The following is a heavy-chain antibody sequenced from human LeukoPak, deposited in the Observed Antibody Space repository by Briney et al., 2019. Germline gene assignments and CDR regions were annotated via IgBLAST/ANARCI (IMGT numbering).Heavy chain of an antibody. Sequence: PSETLSLTCTVSGGSISSYNSYWGWIRQPPGKGPEWIGGLYYSGSPYYNPSLKSRVTISVDTSKNHFSLKLNSVTVADTAVYYCARRLKTAVAEYYFDYWGQGTLVTVSS. D-gene: IGHD6-19*01. J-gene: IGHJ4*02. V-gene: IGHV4-39*02. CDR1: GGSISSYNSY. CDR2: LYYSGSP. CDR3: ARRLKTAVAEYYFDY.